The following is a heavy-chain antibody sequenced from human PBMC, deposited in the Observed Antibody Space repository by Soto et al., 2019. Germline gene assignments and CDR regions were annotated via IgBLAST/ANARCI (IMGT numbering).Heavy chain of an antibody. CDR3: AKDRGWELLPGDY. CDR2: ISDDGSNK. J-gene: IGHJ4*02. Sequence: QVQLVESGGGVVQPGRSLRLSCAASGFTFSSYGMHWVRQAPGKGLEWVAVISDDGSNKYYADSVKGRFTISRDNSKNTLYLQMTSLRAEDTAVDYCAKDRGWELLPGDYWGQGTLVTVSS. D-gene: IGHD1-26*01. V-gene: IGHV3-30*18. CDR1: GFTFSSYG.